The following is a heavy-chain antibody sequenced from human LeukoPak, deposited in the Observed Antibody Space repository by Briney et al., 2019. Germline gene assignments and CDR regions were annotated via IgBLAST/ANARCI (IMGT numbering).Heavy chain of an antibody. Sequence: GGFLRLSCAASGFTFSSYAMSWVRQAPGKGLEWVSAISGSGGSTYYADSVKGRFTISRDNSKNTLYLQMNSLRAEDTAVYYCAKDPAKSDAFDIWGQGTMVTVSS. J-gene: IGHJ3*02. D-gene: IGHD2-2*01. CDR1: GFTFSSYA. V-gene: IGHV3-23*01. CDR3: AKDPAKSDAFDI. CDR2: ISGSGGST.